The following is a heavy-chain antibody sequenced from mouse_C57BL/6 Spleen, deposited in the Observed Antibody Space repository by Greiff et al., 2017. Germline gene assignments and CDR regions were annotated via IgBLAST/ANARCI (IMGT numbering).Heavy chain of an antibody. J-gene: IGHJ1*03. D-gene: IGHD1-1*01. CDR3: AGNYGGSWYIDD. CDR1: GFSLTSYG. V-gene: IGHV2-2*01. Sequence: VQLVESGPGLVQPSQSLSITCTVSGFSLTSYGVHWVRQSPGKGLEWLGVIWSGGSTTYNAAFISRLSISKDNSKSEEVFKMNSLQAADTAIDDCAGNYGGSWYIDDWGTGTTVTVSS. CDR2: IWSGGST.